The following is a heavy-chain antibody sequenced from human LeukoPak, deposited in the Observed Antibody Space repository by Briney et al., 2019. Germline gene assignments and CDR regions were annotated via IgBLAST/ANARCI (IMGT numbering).Heavy chain of an antibody. J-gene: IGHJ6*02. CDR2: IYHSWST. D-gene: IGHD6-6*01. CDR1: GGSISSYY. V-gene: IGHV4-59*08. CDR3: ASQLADSSSYYYYYGMDV. Sequence: SETLSLTCTVSGGSISSYYWSWIRQPPGKGLEWIGYIYHSWSTNYNPSLKSRVTISVDTSKNQFSLKLSSVTAADTAVYYCASQLADSSSYYYYYGMDVWGQGQTATVSS.